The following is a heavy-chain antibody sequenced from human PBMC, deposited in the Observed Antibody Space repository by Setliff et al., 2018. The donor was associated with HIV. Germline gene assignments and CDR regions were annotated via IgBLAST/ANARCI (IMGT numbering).Heavy chain of an antibody. CDR3: ARGRKKTLAVSGTRYFDF. Sequence: SETLSLTCAVYGGSFSGFYWTSIRQSPGKGLEWIGEVTHSGTTTYDPSLKRRITISVDTSKNQFSLKLTSVTAADMGVYYCARGRKKTLAVSGTRYFDFWGQGALVTVSS. CDR1: GGSFSGFY. CDR2: VTHSGTT. D-gene: IGHD6-19*01. V-gene: IGHV4-34*01. J-gene: IGHJ4*02.